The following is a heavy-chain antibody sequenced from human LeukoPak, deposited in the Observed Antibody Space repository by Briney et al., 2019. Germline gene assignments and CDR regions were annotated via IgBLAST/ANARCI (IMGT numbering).Heavy chain of an antibody. CDR3: ARDNAN. J-gene: IGHJ4*02. Sequence: GSLRLSCAASGFTFSGYWMSWVRQAPGKGLEWVANIKQDGTEKYYVDSVKGRFTISRDNAKNSLYLQMNSLRAEDTALYYCARDNANWGQGTLVTVSS. CDR2: IKQDGTEK. V-gene: IGHV3-7*04. CDR1: GFTFSGYW.